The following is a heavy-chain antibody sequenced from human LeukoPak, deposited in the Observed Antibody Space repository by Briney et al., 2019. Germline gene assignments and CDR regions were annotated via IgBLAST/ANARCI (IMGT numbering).Heavy chain of an antibody. D-gene: IGHD5-18*01. CDR3: ASIPQLWNLPHY. CDR1: GGSISSSSYY. J-gene: IGHJ4*02. CDR2: IYYSGST. Sequence: NPSETLSLTRTVSGGSISSSSYYWGWIRQPPGKGLEWIGSIYYSGSTYYNPSLKSRVTISVDTSKNQFSLKLSSVTAADTAVYYCASIPQLWNLPHYWGQGTLVTVSS. V-gene: IGHV4-39*01.